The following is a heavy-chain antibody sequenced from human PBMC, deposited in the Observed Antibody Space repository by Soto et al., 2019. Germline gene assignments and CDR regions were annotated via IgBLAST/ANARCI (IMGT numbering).Heavy chain of an antibody. CDR1: GGSISSDGYY. V-gene: IGHV4-31*03. Sequence: QVQLQESGPGLVKPSQTLSLTCTVSGGSISSDGYYWTWIRQHPGKGPEWLGYIHYSGSVYYNPSLKSRLTISVDTSENKVSLKLSSVTAADTAVYYCAREYCSTSSCYPYHYGMDVWGQGTTVTVSS. CDR3: AREYCSTSSCYPYHYGMDV. D-gene: IGHD2-2*01. J-gene: IGHJ6*02. CDR2: IHYSGSV.